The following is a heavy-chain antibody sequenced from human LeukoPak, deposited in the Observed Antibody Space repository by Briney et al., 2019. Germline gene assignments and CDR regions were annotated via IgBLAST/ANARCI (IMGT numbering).Heavy chain of an antibody. Sequence: PGGSLRLSCAASGFTFSSYAMHWVRQAPGKGLEWVAVISYDGSNKYYAYSVKGRFTISRDSAKNSLSLQMNSLRAEDTAVYYCARGVGGYNFRDWYFDLWGRGTLVTVSS. J-gene: IGHJ2*01. CDR1: GFTFSSYA. CDR2: ISYDGSNK. CDR3: ARGVGGYNFRDWYFDL. D-gene: IGHD5-24*01. V-gene: IGHV3-30*04.